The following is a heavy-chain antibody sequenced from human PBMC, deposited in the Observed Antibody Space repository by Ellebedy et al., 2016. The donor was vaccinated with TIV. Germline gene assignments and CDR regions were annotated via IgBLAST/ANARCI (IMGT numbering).Heavy chain of an antibody. CDR1: GFSLSTSGMF. J-gene: IGHJ4*02. D-gene: IGHD1-14*01. Sequence: SGPTLVKPTQTLTLTCTFSGFSLSTSGMFVSWIRQPPGKALEWLALIDWEDDKFYSTSLRTRLTISKDTAKNQVVLEMTNMDPVDTATYYCARSGIGVWRKGEFDYWGQGTLVTVSS. CDR2: IDWEDDK. CDR3: ARSGIGVWRKGEFDY. V-gene: IGHV2-70*13.